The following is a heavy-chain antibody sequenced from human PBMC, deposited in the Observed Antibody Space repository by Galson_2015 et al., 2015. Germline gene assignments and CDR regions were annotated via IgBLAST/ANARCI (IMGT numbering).Heavy chain of an antibody. J-gene: IGHJ6*02. Sequence: SLRLSCAASGFTFSSYAMSWVRQAPGKGLEWVSAISGSGGSTYYADSVKGRFTISRDNSKNTLYLQMNSLRAEDTAVYYCAKDRTQVTENYDPKMDYYYYYGMDVWGQGTTVTVSS. CDR3: AKDRTQVTENYDPKMDYYYYYGMDV. V-gene: IGHV3-23*01. D-gene: IGHD3-3*01. CDR2: ISGSGGST. CDR1: GFTFSSYA.